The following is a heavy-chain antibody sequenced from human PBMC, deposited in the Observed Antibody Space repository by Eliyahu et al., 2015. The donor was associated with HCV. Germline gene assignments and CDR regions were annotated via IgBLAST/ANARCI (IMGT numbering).Heavy chain of an antibody. Sequence: QVQLVQSGAEVKKPGSSVKVSCKASGGTFSSYAISWVRQAPGQGLEWMGGIIPIFGTANYAQKFQGRVTITADESTSTPYMELSSLRSEDTAVYYCARDGLVKGIAPNLKYYGMDVWGQGTTVTVSS. V-gene: IGHV1-69*01. J-gene: IGHJ6*02. CDR2: IIPIFGTA. CDR3: ARDGLVKGIAPNLKYYGMDV. D-gene: IGHD6-13*01. CDR1: GGTFSSYA.